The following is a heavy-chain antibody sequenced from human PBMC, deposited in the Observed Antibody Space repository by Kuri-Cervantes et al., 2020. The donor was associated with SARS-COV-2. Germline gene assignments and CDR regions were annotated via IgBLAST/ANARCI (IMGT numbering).Heavy chain of an antibody. Sequence: GESLKISCAASGFTFSSYAMHWVRQAPGKGLEWVAVISYDGSNKYYADSVKGRFTISRDNSKNTLYLQMNSLKTEDTAVYYCTTGWKLLPSSRDDYWGQGTLVTVSS. J-gene: IGHJ4*02. V-gene: IGHV3-30*07. CDR1: GFTFSSYA. D-gene: IGHD1-26*01. CDR2: ISYDGSNK. CDR3: TTGWKLLPSSRDDY.